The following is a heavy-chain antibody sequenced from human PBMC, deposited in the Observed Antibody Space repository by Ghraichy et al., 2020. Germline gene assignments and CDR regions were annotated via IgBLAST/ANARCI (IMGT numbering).Heavy chain of an antibody. Sequence: SETLSLTCTVSGGSISSSSYYWGWIRQPPGKGLEWIGSIYYSGSTYYNPSLKSRVTISVDTSKNQFSLKLSSVTAADTAVYYCARHSISLYNWFDPWGQGTLVTVSS. J-gene: IGHJ5*02. V-gene: IGHV4-39*01. CDR1: GGSISSSSYY. D-gene: IGHD3-3*01. CDR3: ARHSISLYNWFDP. CDR2: IYYSGST.